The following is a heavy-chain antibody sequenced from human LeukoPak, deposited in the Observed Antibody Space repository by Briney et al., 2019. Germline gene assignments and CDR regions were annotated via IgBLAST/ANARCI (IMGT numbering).Heavy chain of an antibody. CDR1: GFTFSSYG. CDR2: ISYDGSNK. Sequence: PGGSLRLSCAASGFTFSSYGMHWVRQAPGKGLEWVAVISYDGSNKYYADSVKGRFTISRDNSKNTLYLQMNSLRVEDTAVYFCARGGTYYDSSGLNYFDSWGQGTLVTVSS. CDR3: ARGGTYYDSSGLNYFDS. D-gene: IGHD3-22*01. V-gene: IGHV3-30*03. J-gene: IGHJ4*02.